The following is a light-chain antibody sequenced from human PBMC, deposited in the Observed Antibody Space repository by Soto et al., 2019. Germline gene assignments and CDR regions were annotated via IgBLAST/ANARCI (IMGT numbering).Light chain of an antibody. CDR2: NND. CDR3: SAWDASLNAIL. V-gene: IGLV1-44*01. Sequence: QAVVSQSPSASGTPGQRVTISCSGRSSNIGSNIVNWYQQLPGTAPKLLIYNNDQRPSGVPDRFSGSKSGTSASLAISGLQSEDEADYYCSAWDASLNAILFGGGTKLTVL. CDR1: SSNIGSNI. J-gene: IGLJ2*01.